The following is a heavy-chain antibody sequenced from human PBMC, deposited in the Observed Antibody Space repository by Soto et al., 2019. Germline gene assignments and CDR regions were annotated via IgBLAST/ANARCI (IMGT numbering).Heavy chain of an antibody. V-gene: IGHV4-59*01. CDR3: ARDRLLVPADNKYYYYGMDV. CDR2: IYYSGST. CDR1: GGSISSYY. Sequence: SETLSLTCTVSGGSISSYYWSWIRQPPGKGLEWIGYIYYSGSTNYNPSLKSRVTISVDTSKNQFSLKLSSVTAADTAVYYCARDRLLVPADNKYYYYGMDVWGQGTTVT. J-gene: IGHJ6*02. D-gene: IGHD2-2*01.